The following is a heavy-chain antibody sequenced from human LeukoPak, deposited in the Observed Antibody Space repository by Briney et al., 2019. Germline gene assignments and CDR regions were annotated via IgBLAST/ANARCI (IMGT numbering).Heavy chain of an antibody. V-gene: IGHV3-30*18. CDR2: ISDDGIKI. D-gene: IGHD5/OR15-5a*01. J-gene: IGHJ5*02. Sequence: GGSLRLSCAASGFRFSSYGMHWVRQAPGKGLEWVAVISDDGIKIYYGDSVKGRFTISRDNSKNTLNLQMDSLRADDTAVYYCGKGPGYSVYDNLPHHWGQGTLVTVSS. CDR1: GFRFSSYG. CDR3: GKGPGYSVYDNLPHH.